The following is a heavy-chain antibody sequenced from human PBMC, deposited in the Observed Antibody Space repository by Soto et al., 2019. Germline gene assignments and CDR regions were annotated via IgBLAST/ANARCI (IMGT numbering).Heavy chain of an antibody. CDR3: ARKFMTTVKVSDAFDI. Sequence: PSQTLSLTCAISGDSVSSNSAARNWIRQCPSRGLEWLGRTYYRSKWYNDYAVSVKSRITINPDTSKNQFSLQLNSVTPEDTAVYYCARKFMTTVKVSDAFDIWGQGTMVTVSS. CDR2: TYYRSKWYN. D-gene: IGHD4-17*01. V-gene: IGHV6-1*01. J-gene: IGHJ3*02. CDR1: GDSVSSNSAA.